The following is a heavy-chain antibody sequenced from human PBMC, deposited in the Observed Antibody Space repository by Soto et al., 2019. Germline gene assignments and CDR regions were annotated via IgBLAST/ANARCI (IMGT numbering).Heavy chain of an antibody. D-gene: IGHD1-26*01. Sequence: QVQLVESGGGVVQPGRSLRLSCAASGFNFSSHGLAWVRQAPGKGLEWVAVTSYDGSKRYYGDSVKGRFTISRDNSKNTLYLQMNSLRAEDTAVYYCAKLKRGAPFSYFDYWGQGTLVTVSS. CDR2: TSYDGSKR. V-gene: IGHV3-30*18. J-gene: IGHJ4*02. CDR1: GFNFSSHG. CDR3: AKLKRGAPFSYFDY.